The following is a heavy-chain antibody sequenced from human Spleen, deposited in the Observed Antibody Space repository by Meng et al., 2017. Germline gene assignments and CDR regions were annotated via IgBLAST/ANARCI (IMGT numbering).Heavy chain of an antibody. D-gene: IGHD3-22*01. Sequence: GESLKISCTASGFTLSSYWMSWVRHAPGKGLEWVSALSGGGFTTYYADSVKGRFTISRDNAKNSLHLQMNSLRAEDAAVYYCARDYYDSSAYSNYYYYGMDVWGQGTTVTVSS. CDR1: GFTLSSYW. V-gene: IGHV3-21*01. CDR2: LSGGGFTT. J-gene: IGHJ6*02. CDR3: ARDYYDSSAYSNYYYYGMDV.